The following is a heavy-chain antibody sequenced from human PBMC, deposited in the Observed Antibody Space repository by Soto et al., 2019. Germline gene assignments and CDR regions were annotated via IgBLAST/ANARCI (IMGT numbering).Heavy chain of an antibody. CDR2: IYYSGST. V-gene: IGHV4-30-4*01. D-gene: IGHD3-10*01. CDR3: ARGPSRDKVDY. Sequence: PSETLSLTCTVSGGSISSGDYYWSWIRQPPGKGLEWIGYIYYSGSTYYNPSLKSRVTISVDTSKNQFSLQLSSVSAADTAVYYCARGPSRDKVDYWGQGTLVIVSS. CDR1: GGSISSGDYY. J-gene: IGHJ4*02.